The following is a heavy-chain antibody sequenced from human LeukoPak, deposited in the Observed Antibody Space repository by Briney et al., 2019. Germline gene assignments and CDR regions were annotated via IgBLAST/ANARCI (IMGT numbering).Heavy chain of an antibody. J-gene: IGHJ5*02. D-gene: IGHD2-2*01. CDR1: GGSISGCNSY. Sequence: WETLSLTCTVSGGSISGCNSYWSWIPPPPGKGLEWFGGISHNGTTNYNPSLMRRATITVDTSRTRFSLTMTSVAAADTAVYYCARAVFVVVPGVLAWGRKYLRTPGWFDPWGQGTLVTVSS. V-gene: IGHV4-39*07. CDR3: ARAVFVVVPGVLAWGRKYLRTPGWFDP. CDR2: ISHNGTT.